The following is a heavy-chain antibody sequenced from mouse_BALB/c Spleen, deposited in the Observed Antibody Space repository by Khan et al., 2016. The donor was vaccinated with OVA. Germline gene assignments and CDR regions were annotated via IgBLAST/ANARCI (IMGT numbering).Heavy chain of an antibody. CDR2: ISSGGDYT. J-gene: IGHJ3*01. V-gene: IGHV5-6*01. CDR3: ASHLTGSFAY. D-gene: IGHD4-1*01. CDR1: GFTFSSYS. Sequence: EVELVEFGGDLVKPGGSLKLSCAASGFTFSSYSMSWVRQTPDKRLEWVATISSGGDYTYYPDSVKGRFTISRDNARNTLYLQMSSLKSEDTAMYYCASHLTGSFAYWGQGTLVTVSA.